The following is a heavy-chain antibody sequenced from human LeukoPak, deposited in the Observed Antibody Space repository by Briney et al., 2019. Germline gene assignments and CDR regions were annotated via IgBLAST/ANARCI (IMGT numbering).Heavy chain of an antibody. CDR3: ARQSTAMVTFDY. J-gene: IGHJ4*02. V-gene: IGHV4-39*01. CDR1: GGSISSSSYY. CDR2: IYYSGGT. Sequence: PSETLSLTCTGSGGSISSSSYYWGWTRPPPGKGLEWIGSIYYSGGTYYNPSLKSRVTISVDTSKNQFSLKLSSVTAADTAVYYCARQSTAMVTFDYWGQGTLVTVSS. D-gene: IGHD5-18*01.